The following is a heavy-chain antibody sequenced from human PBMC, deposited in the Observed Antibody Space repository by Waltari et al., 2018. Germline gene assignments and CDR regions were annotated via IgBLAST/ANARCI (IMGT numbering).Heavy chain of an antibody. Sequence: QMQLVQSGAEVKKTGSSVKVSCKASGYTFTYRYLHWVRQAPAQALAWMGWITPFNGNTNYAQKFQDRVTITRDRSMSTAYMELSSLRSEDTAMYYCASSPPILEGEGTMIVVVTLDYWGQGTLVTVSS. CDR3: ASSPPILEGEGTMIVVVTLDY. CDR1: GYTFTYRY. CDR2: ITPFNGNT. J-gene: IGHJ4*02. D-gene: IGHD3-22*01. V-gene: IGHV1-45*02.